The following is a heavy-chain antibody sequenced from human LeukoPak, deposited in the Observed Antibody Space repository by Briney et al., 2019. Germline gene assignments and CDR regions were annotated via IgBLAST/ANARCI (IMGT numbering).Heavy chain of an antibody. CDR1: GFTFSSYG. V-gene: IGHV3-33*01. CDR2: IWYDGSNK. CDR3: ARDLKQQGHFDY. Sequence: PGGSLRLSCAASGFTFSSYGIHCVRQAPGKGLEWVAVIWYDGSNKYYADSVKGRFTISRDNSKNTLYLQMDSLRAEDTAVYYCARDLKQQGHFDYWGQGTLVTVSS. J-gene: IGHJ4*02. D-gene: IGHD6-13*01.